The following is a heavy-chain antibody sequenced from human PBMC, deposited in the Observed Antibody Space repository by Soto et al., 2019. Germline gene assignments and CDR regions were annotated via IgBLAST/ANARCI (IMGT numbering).Heavy chain of an antibody. Sequence: GGSVKSSDEGFGERFSNYWWGWGRQMPGKRLGGMGIIYPGDSDTRYSPSFQGQVTISADKSISTAYLQWSSLKASDTAMYYCARSSGGSRNYYWFDPWGQGTLVTVSS. J-gene: IGHJ5*02. CDR3: ARSSGGSRNYYWFDP. CDR1: GERFSNYW. D-gene: IGHD3-10*01. CDR2: IYPGDSDT. V-gene: IGHV5-51*01.